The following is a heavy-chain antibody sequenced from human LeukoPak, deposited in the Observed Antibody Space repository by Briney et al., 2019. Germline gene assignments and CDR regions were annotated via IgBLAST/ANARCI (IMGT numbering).Heavy chain of an antibody. CDR2: ISYDGSNK. V-gene: IGHV3-30*18. CDR3: AKALYPKVATTSLGAFDI. Sequence: GGSLRLSCAASGFTFGSYWMSWVRQAPGKGLEWVAVISYDGSNKYYADSVKGRFTISRDNSKNTLYLQMNSLRAEDTAVYYCAKALYPKVATTSLGAFDIWGQGTMVTVSS. D-gene: IGHD5-12*01. CDR1: GFTFGSYW. J-gene: IGHJ3*02.